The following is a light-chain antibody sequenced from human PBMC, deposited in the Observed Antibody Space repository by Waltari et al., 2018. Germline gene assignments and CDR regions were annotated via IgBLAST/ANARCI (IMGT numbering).Light chain of an antibody. J-gene: IGLJ2*01. CDR3: CSYAGSSTFEV. Sequence: QSALTQPASVSGSPGQSITISCTGTSSDVGSYNIVSWYQQHPGKAPKLMIYEGSMRPSGVSSRFSGSKSGNTASLRISGLQAEDEADYYCCSYAGSSTFEVFGGGTKLTVL. V-gene: IGLV2-23*03. CDR2: EGS. CDR1: SSDVGSYNI.